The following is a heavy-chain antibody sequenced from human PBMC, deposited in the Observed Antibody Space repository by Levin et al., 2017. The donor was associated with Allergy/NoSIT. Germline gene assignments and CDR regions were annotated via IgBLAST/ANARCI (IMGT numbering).Heavy chain of an antibody. J-gene: IGHJ4*02. CDR3: ARASYSSGWYRLWTGVDY. CDR2: ISYDGSNK. Sequence: QPGGSLRLSCAASGFTFSSYAMHWVRQAPGKGLEWVAVISYDGSNKYYADSVKGRFTISRDNSKNTLYLQMNSLRAEDTAVYYCARASYSSGWYRLWTGVDYWGQGTLVTVSS. CDR1: GFTFSSYA. D-gene: IGHD6-19*01. V-gene: IGHV3-30-3*01.